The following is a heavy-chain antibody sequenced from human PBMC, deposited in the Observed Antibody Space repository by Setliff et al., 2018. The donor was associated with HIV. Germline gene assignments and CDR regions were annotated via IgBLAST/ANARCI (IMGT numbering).Heavy chain of an antibody. CDR1: GGSISSSSYY. J-gene: IGHJ1*01. CDR3: ARVPTSSWYVTTQRTKEYFHH. CDR2: IYYSGNT. Sequence: PSETLSLTCTVSGGSISSSSYYWGWIRQPPGKGLEWIGSIYYSGNTYYNPSLKSRVTILEDTSRNQFSLRLSSVTAADTAIYYCARVPTSSWYVTTQRTKEYFHHWGQGTLVTVSS. D-gene: IGHD6-13*01. V-gene: IGHV4-39*07.